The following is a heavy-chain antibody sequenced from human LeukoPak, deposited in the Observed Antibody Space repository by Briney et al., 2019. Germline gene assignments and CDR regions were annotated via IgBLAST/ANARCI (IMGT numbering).Heavy chain of an antibody. Sequence: KPSETLSLTCTVSGGSISSGGYYWSWIRQHPGKGLEWIGYIYYSGSTYYNPSLKSRVTISVDTSKNQFSLKLSSVTAADTAVYYCARLGAGPTYYDFWSSYSSFYFDYWGQGTLVTVSS. CDR3: ARLGAGPTYYDFWSSYSSFYFDY. D-gene: IGHD3-3*01. CDR2: IYYSGST. J-gene: IGHJ4*02. V-gene: IGHV4-31*03. CDR1: GGSISSGGYY.